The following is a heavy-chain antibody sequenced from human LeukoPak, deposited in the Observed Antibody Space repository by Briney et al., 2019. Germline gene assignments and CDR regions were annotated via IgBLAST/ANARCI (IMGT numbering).Heavy chain of an antibody. Sequence: PGGSLRLSCAGSGFTFSSYGMHWVRQAPGKGLEWVAVISNDGSNKYSADSVKGRFTISRDNSKNTLYLQMNSLRAEDTGVYYCAKDHYWSIDYWGRGTLVTVSS. V-gene: IGHV3-30*18. CDR2: ISNDGSNK. CDR1: GFTFSSYG. J-gene: IGHJ4*02. D-gene: IGHD3-3*01. CDR3: AKDHYWSIDY.